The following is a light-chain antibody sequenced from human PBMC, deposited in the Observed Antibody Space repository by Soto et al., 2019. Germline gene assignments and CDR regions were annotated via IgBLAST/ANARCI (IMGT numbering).Light chain of an antibody. CDR3: VAWDDSLNFYV. CDR1: SSNIGSNT. CDR2: SNN. J-gene: IGLJ1*01. V-gene: IGLV1-44*01. Sequence: QSVLTQPPSASGTPGQRVTISCSGSSSNIGSNTVNWYQQLPGTAPKLLIYSNNQRPSGVPDRFSGSKSGTSASLAISGLQSEDEADYYCVAWDDSLNFYVFGTGTKLTVL.